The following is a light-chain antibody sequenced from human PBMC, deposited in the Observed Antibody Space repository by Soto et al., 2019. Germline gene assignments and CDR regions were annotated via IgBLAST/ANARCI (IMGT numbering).Light chain of an antibody. CDR1: TSNVGDNT. CDR2: SDD. V-gene: IGLV1-44*01. Sequence: QYVLTQPPSSSGTPGQRVTISCSGSTSNVGDNTVNWYQQLPGTAPKLLIYSDDQRPSGVPDRFSGSKSGTSASLAISGLQSEDEADYYCAAWDDSLNALYVFGTGTKLTVL. J-gene: IGLJ1*01. CDR3: AAWDDSLNALYV.